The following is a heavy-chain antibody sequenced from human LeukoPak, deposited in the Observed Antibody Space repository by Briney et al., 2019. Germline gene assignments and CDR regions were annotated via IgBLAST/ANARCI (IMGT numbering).Heavy chain of an antibody. CDR2: IVSNGDST. CDR3: VNPGWYYDSSGYSYYYGMDV. V-gene: IGHV3-64D*09. CDR1: GFTLSRYG. J-gene: IGHJ6*02. D-gene: IGHD3-22*01. Sequence: GGSLRLSCSASGFTLSRYGMHWVRQAPGKGLEYVSAIVSNGDSTYYADSVKGRFTISRDNAKNTLYLQMSSLRPDDTAVYYCVNPGWYYDSSGYSYYYGMDVWGQGTTVTVPS.